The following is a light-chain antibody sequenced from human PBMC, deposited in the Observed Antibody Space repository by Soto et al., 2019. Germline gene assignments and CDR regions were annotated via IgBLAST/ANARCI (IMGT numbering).Light chain of an antibody. Sequence: EIVMTQSPATLSVSPGARAPFSCRASQSVNTNLAWYQLKPGQAPRLLVYGASIRATGIPARFSGSGSGTEFTLTISSLQPDDFATYYCQHYNSYSEAFGQGTKVDIK. CDR3: QHYNSYSEA. CDR1: QSVNTN. J-gene: IGKJ1*01. CDR2: GAS. V-gene: IGKV3-15*01.